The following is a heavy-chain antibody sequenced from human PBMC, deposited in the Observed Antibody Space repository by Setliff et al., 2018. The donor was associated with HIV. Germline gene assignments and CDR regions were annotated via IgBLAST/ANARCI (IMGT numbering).Heavy chain of an antibody. J-gene: IGHJ3*02. CDR2: IFYRGDT. D-gene: IGHD2-2*01. Sequence: PSETLSLTCTVSSGAISRAASYWSWIRQSPGKGLEWIGTIFYRGDTYYNPSLKSRLTLSVDTSKSQFSLRLASVTAADTAVYYCARPFPCASTTCYFAAFDMWGQG. CDR1: SGAISRAASY. V-gene: IGHV4-39*01. CDR3: ARPFPCASTTCYFAAFDM.